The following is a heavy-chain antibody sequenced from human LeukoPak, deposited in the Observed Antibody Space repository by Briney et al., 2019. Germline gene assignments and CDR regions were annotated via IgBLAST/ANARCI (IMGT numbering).Heavy chain of an antibody. J-gene: IGHJ4*02. CDR2: ISAYNGNT. CDR1: GYTFTSYG. D-gene: IGHD2-2*01. V-gene: IGHV1-18*01. CDR3: ARDRRSRYCSSTSCYDHDY. Sequence: ASVKVSCKASGYTFTSYGISWVRQAPGQGLEWMGWISAYNGNTNYAQKLQGRVTMTTDTSTSTAYMELRSLRSDDTAVYYCARDRRSRYCSSTSCYDHDYWGQGTLVTVSS.